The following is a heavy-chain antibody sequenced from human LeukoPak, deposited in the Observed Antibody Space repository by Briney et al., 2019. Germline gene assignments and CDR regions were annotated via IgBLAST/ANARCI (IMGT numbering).Heavy chain of an antibody. CDR1: GGSISSSSYY. D-gene: IGHD6-19*01. Sequence: SETLSLTCTVSGGSISSSSYYWGWIRQPPGKGLEWIGSIYYSGSTYYNPSLKSRVTISVDTSKSQFSLKLSSVTAADTAVYYCARSAIAVAGMFDYWGQGTLVTVSS. J-gene: IGHJ4*02. CDR3: ARSAIAVAGMFDY. CDR2: IYYSGST. V-gene: IGHV4-39*01.